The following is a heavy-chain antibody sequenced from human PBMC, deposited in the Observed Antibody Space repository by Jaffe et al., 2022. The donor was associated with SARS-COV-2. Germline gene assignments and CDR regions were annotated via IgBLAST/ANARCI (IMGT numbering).Heavy chain of an antibody. CDR3: ARGRQQLVSPIFDP. CDR1: GYTFTGFP. D-gene: IGHD6-13*01. V-gene: IGHV1-3*04. CDR2: INTDNGDT. Sequence: QVQLVQSGAEVTKPGASVRVSCKASGYTFTGFPMHWVRQAPGQRLEWMGWINTDNGDTKYSDKFQGRVAILADTSANTVYMELSSLTSEDTAVYYCARGRQQLVSPIFDPWGQGTLVTVSS. J-gene: IGHJ5*02.